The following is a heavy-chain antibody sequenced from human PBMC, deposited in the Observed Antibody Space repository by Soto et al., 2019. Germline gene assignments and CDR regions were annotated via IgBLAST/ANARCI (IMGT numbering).Heavy chain of an antibody. CDR1: GDSVSSASYF. CDR3: ARSGSAYSKYYFDY. V-gene: IGHV4-61*01. J-gene: IGHJ4*02. Sequence: SETLSLTCTVSGDSVSSASYFWSWIRQPPGKGLEWIGYVSYTGNKNQKPSLRSRVTMSVDPSQNRFSLRLTSVTAADTAVYYCARSGSAYSKYYFDYWGPVTLATLS. D-gene: IGHD3-22*01. CDR2: VSYTGNK.